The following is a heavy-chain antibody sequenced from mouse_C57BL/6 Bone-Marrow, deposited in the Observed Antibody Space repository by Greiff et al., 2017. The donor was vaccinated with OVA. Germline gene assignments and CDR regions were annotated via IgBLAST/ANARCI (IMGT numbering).Heavy chain of an antibody. CDR3: ARPYYYGSSWYDFDY. D-gene: IGHD1-1*01. Sequence: QVQLQQPGAELVRPGSSVKLSCKASGYTFTSYWMHWVKQRPIQGLEWIGNINPSDSETHYNQKFKDKATLTVDKSSSTAYMQLSSLTSEDSAVYYCARPYYYGSSWYDFDYWGQGTTLTVSS. V-gene: IGHV1-52*01. CDR1: GYTFTSYW. CDR2: INPSDSET. J-gene: IGHJ2*01.